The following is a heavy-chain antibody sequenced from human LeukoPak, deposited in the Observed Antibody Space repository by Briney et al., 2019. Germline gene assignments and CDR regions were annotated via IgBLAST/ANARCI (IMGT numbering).Heavy chain of an antibody. V-gene: IGHV1-69*13. CDR1: GGTFSSYA. CDR2: IIPIFGTA. J-gene: IGHJ6*02. D-gene: IGHD3-3*01. CDR3: AGAYDFWSGYYYYYGMDV. Sequence: SVKVPCKASGGTFSSYAISWVRQAPGQGLEWMGGIIPIFGTANYAQKFQGRVTITADESTSTAYMELSSLRSEDTAVYYCAGAYDFWSGYYYYYGMDVWGQGTTVTVSS.